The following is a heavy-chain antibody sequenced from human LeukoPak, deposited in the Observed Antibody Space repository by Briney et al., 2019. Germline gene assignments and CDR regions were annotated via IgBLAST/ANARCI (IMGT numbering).Heavy chain of an antibody. D-gene: IGHD6-19*01. CDR2: ISYDGSNK. V-gene: IGHV3-30*04. J-gene: IGHJ4*02. CDR3: AKANGVSGHYYFDY. Sequence: PGGSLRLSCAASGFTFSSYAMHWVRQAPGKGLEWVAVISYDGSNKYYADSVKGRFTISRDNSKNTLYLQMNSLRAEDTAVYYCAKANGVSGHYYFDYWGQGTLVTVSS. CDR1: GFTFSSYA.